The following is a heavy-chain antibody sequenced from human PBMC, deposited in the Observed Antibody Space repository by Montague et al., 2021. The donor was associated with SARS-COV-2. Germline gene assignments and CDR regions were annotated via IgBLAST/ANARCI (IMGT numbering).Heavy chain of an antibody. J-gene: IGHJ4*02. V-gene: IGHV4-59*01. CDR1: GGSISSYY. D-gene: IGHD2/OR15-2a*01. Sequence: SETLSLTCTVSGGSISSYYWSWIRQPSGKGLEWIGYIYYSGSTNYNPSLKSRVTISVDTSKNQFSLRLSSVTAADTAVYYCARDLPPSRPRNPVWGQGTLVTVSS. CDR3: ARDLPPSRPRNPV. CDR2: IYYSGST.